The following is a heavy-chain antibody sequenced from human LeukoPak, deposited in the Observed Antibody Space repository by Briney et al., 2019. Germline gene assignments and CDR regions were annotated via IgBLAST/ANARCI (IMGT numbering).Heavy chain of an antibody. CDR3: ARHKRGIVIDAFDI. J-gene: IGHJ3*02. CDR1: GGSISSYY. CDR2: IYYSGST. V-gene: IGHV4-59*08. D-gene: IGHD3-22*01. Sequence: PSETLSLTCTVSGGSISSYYWSWIRQPPGKGLEWIGYIYYSGSTNYNPSLKSRVTISVDTSKNQFSLKLSSVTAADTAVYYCARHKRGIVIDAFDIWGQGRMGTGS.